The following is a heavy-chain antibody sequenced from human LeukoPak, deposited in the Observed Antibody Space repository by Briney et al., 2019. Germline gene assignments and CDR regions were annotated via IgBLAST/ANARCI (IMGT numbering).Heavy chain of an antibody. CDR1: GFTFSDYY. CDR3: ARPHCSADNCMP. J-gene: IGHJ5*02. D-gene: IGHD2-15*01. Sequence: GGSLRLSCAASGFTFSDYYMSWIRQAPGKGLEWVSYISSSSITIYYADSVKGRFTISRDNAKNSLYLQMNSLRAEDTAVYYCARPHCSADNCMPWGQGTLVTVSS. V-gene: IGHV3-11*01. CDR2: ISSSSITI.